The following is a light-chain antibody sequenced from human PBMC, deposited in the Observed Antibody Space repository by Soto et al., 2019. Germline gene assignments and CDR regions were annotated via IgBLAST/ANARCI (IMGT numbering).Light chain of an antibody. CDR2: GAS. CDR1: QSVSNNY. Sequence: ELVMTQSPATLSVSPGERATLSFRASQSVSNNYLAWYHQKPGQAPRLLIYGASNRATGIPDRFSGSGSGTDFTLTISSLQPDDFATYFCHQYQTYSTFGQGTRPEI. J-gene: IGKJ5*01. V-gene: IGKV3-20*01. CDR3: HQYQTYST.